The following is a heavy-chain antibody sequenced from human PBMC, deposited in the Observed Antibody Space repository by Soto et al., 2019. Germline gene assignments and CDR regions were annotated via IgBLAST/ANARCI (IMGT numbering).Heavy chain of an antibody. CDR1: GFTFSSYS. CDR3: ARDLHDYVSFRFDP. CDR2: ISSSSSYI. J-gene: IGHJ5*02. D-gene: IGHD3-16*01. Sequence: PGGSLRLSCAASGFTFSSYSMNWVRQAPGKGLEWVSSISSSSSYIYYADSVKGRFTISRDNAKNSLYLQMNSLRAEDTAMYYCARDLHDYVSFRFDPWGQGTLVTVSS. V-gene: IGHV3-21*01.